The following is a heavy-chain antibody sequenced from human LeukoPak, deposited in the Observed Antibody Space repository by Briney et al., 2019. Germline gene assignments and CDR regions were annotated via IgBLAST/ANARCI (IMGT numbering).Heavy chain of an antibody. CDR3: ARDSGYENVDFDY. CDR2: INSDGSST. J-gene: IGHJ4*02. CDR1: GFTFSSYW. Sequence: PGGSLRLSCAASGFTFSSYWMHWVRQAPGKGLVWVSRINSDGSSTSYADSVKGRFTISRDNAKNALYLQMNSLRAEDTAVYYCARDSGYENVDFDYWGQGTLVTVSS. D-gene: IGHD5-12*01. V-gene: IGHV3-74*01.